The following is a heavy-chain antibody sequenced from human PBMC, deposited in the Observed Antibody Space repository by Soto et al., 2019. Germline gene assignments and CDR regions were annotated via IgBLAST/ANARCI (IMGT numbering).Heavy chain of an antibody. V-gene: IGHV1-69*04. J-gene: IGHJ5*02. CDR3: ARDSDTAKVPNWFGP. Sequence: GASVKVSCKASGGTFSSYTISWVRQAPGQGLEWMGRIIPILGIANYAQKFQGRVTITADKSTSTAYMELSSLRSEDTAVYYCARDSDTAKVPNWFGPWGQGTLVTVSS. CDR2: IIPILGIA. CDR1: GGTFSSYT. D-gene: IGHD5-18*01.